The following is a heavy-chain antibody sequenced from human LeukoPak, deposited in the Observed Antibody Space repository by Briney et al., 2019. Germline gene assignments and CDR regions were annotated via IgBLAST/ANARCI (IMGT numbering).Heavy chain of an antibody. Sequence: KPGGSLRLSCAASGFTFTDAWMHWVRQTPGRGLEWVGRIKSKRGGGTTDYAPPVEGRFTILRDDSKNTLHLQMNSLKTEDTGVYYCSWQTTFDFWRVDYWGLGTLVTVSS. J-gene: IGHJ4*02. CDR3: SWQTTFDFWRVDY. D-gene: IGHD3-3*01. CDR1: GFTFTDAW. CDR2: IKSKRGGGTT. V-gene: IGHV3-15*01.